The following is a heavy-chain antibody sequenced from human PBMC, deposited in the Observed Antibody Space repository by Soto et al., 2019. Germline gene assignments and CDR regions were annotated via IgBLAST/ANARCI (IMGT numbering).Heavy chain of an antibody. CDR3: AKDGGYSYGYSPRYYYGMDV. Sequence: GGSLRLSCAASGFTFSSCAMGWVRQAPGKGLEWVSYISSSSSTIYYADSVKGRFTISRDNAKNSLYLQMNSLRAEDTAVYYCAKDGGYSYGYSPRYYYGMDVWGQGTTVTVSS. V-gene: IGHV3-48*01. J-gene: IGHJ6*02. CDR1: GFTFSSCA. CDR2: ISSSSSTI. D-gene: IGHD5-18*01.